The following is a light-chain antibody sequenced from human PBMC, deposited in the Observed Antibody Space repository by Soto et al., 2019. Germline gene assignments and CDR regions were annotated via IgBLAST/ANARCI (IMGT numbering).Light chain of an antibody. Sequence: EIVMTQSPATLSVSPGERATLSCRASQSIRSYLAWYQQKRGQAPRLLIYDASNRATGIPARFSGSGSGTDFSLTISSLEHEDFEVYYCQQRSSWPLTFGGGTKVDIK. CDR1: QSIRSY. J-gene: IGKJ4*01. CDR3: QQRSSWPLT. CDR2: DAS. V-gene: IGKV3-11*01.